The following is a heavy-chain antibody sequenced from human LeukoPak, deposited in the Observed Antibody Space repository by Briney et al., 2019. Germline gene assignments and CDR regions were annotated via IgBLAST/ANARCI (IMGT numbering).Heavy chain of an antibody. D-gene: IGHD6-13*01. CDR1: GGSISTFY. CDR2: LSSSGTT. Sequence: PSETLSLTCIVSGGSISTFYWSWIRQPAGKGLEWIGRLSSSGTTNYNTSLKSRVTMSVDTSTNQLSLNLTSVTAADTAVYYCARELVAYSSQNNNWFDPWGQGTLVTVSS. V-gene: IGHV4-4*07. J-gene: IGHJ5*02. CDR3: ARELVAYSSQNNNWFDP.